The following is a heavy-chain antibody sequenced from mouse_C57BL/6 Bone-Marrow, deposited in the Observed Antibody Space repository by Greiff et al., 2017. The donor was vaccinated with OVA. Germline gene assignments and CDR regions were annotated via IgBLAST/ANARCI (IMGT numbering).Heavy chain of an antibody. D-gene: IGHD2-3*01. J-gene: IGHJ3*01. CDR2: IYPRSGNT. CDR3: ARSRLLNIPPFAY. V-gene: IGHV1-81*01. Sequence: VKLQESGAELARPGASVKLSCKASGYTFTSYGISWVKQRTGQGLEWIGEIYPRSGNTYYNEKFKGKATLTADKSSSTAYMELRSLTSEDSAVYFCARSRLLNIPPFAYWGQGTLVTVSA. CDR1: GYTFTSYG.